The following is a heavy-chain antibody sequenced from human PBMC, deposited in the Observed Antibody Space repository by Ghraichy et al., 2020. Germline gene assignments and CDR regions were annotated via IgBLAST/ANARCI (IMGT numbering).Heavy chain of an antibody. CDR3: VRGQNVMVQGGFITYSYFDS. J-gene: IGHJ4*02. CDR2: INWNGGST. CDR1: GFTFDDYG. V-gene: IGHV3-20*01. Sequence: GGSLRLSCAVAGFTFDDYGMSWVRQVPGKGLEWVSGINWNGGSTTYADSVKGRFAISRDNANNSLYLQMNSLRAEGTAFYHCVRGQNVMVQGGFITYSYFDSWGQGTLVTVSS. D-gene: IGHD3-10*01.